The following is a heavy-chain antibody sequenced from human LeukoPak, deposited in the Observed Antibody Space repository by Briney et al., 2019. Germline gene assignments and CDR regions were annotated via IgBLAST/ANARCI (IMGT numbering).Heavy chain of an antibody. CDR1: GGSISSYY. CDR2: IYYSGST. J-gene: IGHJ3*02. CDR3: ARDDYSSSWHDAFDI. D-gene: IGHD6-13*01. Sequence: SETLSLTCTVSGGSISSYYWSWIRQPPGKGLEWIGYIYYSGSTNYNPSLKSRVTISVDTSKNQFSLKLSSVTAADTAVYYCARDDYSSSWHDAFDIWGQGTMVTVSS. V-gene: IGHV4-59*12.